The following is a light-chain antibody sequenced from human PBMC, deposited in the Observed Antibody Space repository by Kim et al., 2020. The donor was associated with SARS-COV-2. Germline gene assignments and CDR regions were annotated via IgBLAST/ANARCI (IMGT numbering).Light chain of an antibody. Sequence: ASVGDRVTITCRASQDINSLINWYQRTPGKAPKRLMYEASNLEAGVPSRFSGSGSGTHFTFTISSLQPEDIATYYCQQHDNLPITFGQGTRLEIK. CDR3: QQHDNLPIT. V-gene: IGKV1-33*01. CDR2: EAS. J-gene: IGKJ5*01. CDR1: QDINSL.